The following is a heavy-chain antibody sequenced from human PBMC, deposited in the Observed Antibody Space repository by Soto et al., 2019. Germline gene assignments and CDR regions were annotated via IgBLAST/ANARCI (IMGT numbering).Heavy chain of an antibody. CDR3: ARTAAAGQYYYGVDV. J-gene: IGHJ6*02. CDR1: GYSFTSYW. D-gene: IGHD6-13*01. Sequence: GESLKISCKGSGYSFTSYWIGWVRQMPGKGLEWMGTIYPGDSDTRYSPSFQGQVTISADKSISTAYLQWSSLKASDTAIYYCARTAAAGQYYYGVDVWGQGTTVTVSS. V-gene: IGHV5-51*01. CDR2: IYPGDSDT.